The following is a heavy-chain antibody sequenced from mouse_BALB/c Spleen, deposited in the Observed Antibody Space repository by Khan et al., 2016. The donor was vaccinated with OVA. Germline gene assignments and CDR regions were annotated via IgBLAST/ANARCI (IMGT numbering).Heavy chain of an antibody. CDR3: ANHY. CDR1: GYKFTDYW. J-gene: IGHJ2*02. V-gene: IGHV1-9*01. Sequence: QVQLKESGAELMKPGASVKISCKATGYKFTDYWIEWVKQRPGHGLKWIGEILPGTDRINYNVNFRDKATFTADTSSNIAYMQLSSLTSEDSAVYYCANHYWGQGTSLTVSS. CDR2: ILPGTDRI.